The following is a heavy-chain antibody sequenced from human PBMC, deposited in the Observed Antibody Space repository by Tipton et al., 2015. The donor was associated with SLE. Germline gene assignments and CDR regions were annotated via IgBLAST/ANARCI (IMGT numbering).Heavy chain of an antibody. CDR3: ARDRSELGLDY. CDR2: ISSNGGST. D-gene: IGHD7-27*01. Sequence: SLRLSCSASGFTFSSYAMHWVRQAPGKGLEYVSAISSNGGSTYYADSVKGRFTISRDNSKNTLYLQMNSLRAEDTAVYYCARDRSELGLDYWGQGTLVTVSS. V-gene: IGHV3-64*04. J-gene: IGHJ4*02. CDR1: GFTFSSYA.